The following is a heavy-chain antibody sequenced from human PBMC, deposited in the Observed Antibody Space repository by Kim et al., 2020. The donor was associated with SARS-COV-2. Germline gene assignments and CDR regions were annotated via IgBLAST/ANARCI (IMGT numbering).Heavy chain of an antibody. J-gene: IGHJ4*02. D-gene: IGHD6-13*01. Sequence: YAGSGKGRFTISRDNSKNTLYLQMNRLGAEDTAVYYCGKGSASSNWYNFDYWGQGSLVTVSS. CDR3: GKGSASSNWYNFDY. V-gene: IGHV3-23*01.